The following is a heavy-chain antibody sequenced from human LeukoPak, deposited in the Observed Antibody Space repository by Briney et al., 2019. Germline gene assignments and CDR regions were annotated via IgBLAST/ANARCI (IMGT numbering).Heavy chain of an antibody. CDR2: IYYSGST. D-gene: IGHD6-6*01. J-gene: IGHJ5*02. CDR1: GGSISNSSYY. Sequence: SETLSLTCPVPGGSISNSSYYWGWIRQPPGKGLEGIGSIYYSGSTYYNPSLKSRVTISVDTSKNQFSLKLSSVTAADTAVYYCARPITDSSSSTWFDPWGQGTLVTVSS. CDR3: ARPITDSSSSTWFDP. V-gene: IGHV4-39*01.